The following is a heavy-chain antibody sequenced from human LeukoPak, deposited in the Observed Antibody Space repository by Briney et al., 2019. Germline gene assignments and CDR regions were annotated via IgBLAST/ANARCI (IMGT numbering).Heavy chain of an antibody. Sequence: KPGGSLRLSCAASGFTFSTFEMNWVRQAPGKGLEWVGRIKSKTDGGTTDYAAPVKGRFTISRDDSKNTLYLQMNSLKTEDTAVYYCTRVSGYCSTTVCRNTNFDYWGQGTLVTVSS. CDR1: GFTFSTFE. D-gene: IGHD2-2*01. V-gene: IGHV3-15*01. CDR3: TRVSGYCSTTVCRNTNFDY. CDR2: IKSKTDGGTT. J-gene: IGHJ4*02.